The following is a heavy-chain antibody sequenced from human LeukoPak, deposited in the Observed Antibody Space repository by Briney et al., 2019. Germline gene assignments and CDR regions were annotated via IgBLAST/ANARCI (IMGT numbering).Heavy chain of an antibody. Sequence: SETLSLTCTVSGGSISSHYWSWIRQPPGKGLEWIGYIYYSGSTNYNPSLKSRVTISVDTSKNQFSLKLSSVTAADTAVYYCARGNPPYMVRGVPFDCWGQGTLVTVSS. J-gene: IGHJ4*02. V-gene: IGHV4-59*11. CDR1: GGSISSHY. CDR3: ARGNPPYMVRGVPFDC. CDR2: IYYSGST. D-gene: IGHD3-10*01.